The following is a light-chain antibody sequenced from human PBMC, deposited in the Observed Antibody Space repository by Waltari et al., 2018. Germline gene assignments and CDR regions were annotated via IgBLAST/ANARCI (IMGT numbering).Light chain of an antibody. J-gene: IGLJ1*01. CDR3: YSSDSTGLRV. CDR1: ELPRKY. Sequence: SYELTQTPSVSVSPGQTARITCSGHELPRKYAYWFQQKSGQAPRLVIYGDTKRPSGIPDRFSGSSSGTVATLTIAGAQVDDEADYYCYSSDSTGLRVFGGGTSVVVL. CDR2: GDT. V-gene: IGLV3-10*01.